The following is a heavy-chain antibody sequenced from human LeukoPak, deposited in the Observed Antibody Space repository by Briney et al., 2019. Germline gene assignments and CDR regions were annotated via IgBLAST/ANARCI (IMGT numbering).Heavy chain of an antibody. CDR2: IKQDRSEK. J-gene: IGHJ4*02. CDR1: GFTFSRYW. V-gene: IGHV3-7*01. CDR3: ARGHWLDSFDY. Sequence: GGSLRLSCASSGFTFSRYWMSWVRQAPGKGLEWVANIKQDRSEKYYVDSVKDRFTISRDNANNSLYLQMNSLRAEDTAVYYCARGHWLDSFDYWGQGTLVTVSS. D-gene: IGHD6-19*01.